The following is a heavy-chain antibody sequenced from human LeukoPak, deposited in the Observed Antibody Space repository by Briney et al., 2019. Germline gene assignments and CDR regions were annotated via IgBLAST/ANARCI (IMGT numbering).Heavy chain of an antibody. CDR3: ARLMAPVGKRSTPFNY. D-gene: IGHD1-1*01. CDR1: GYTFTGYY. J-gene: IGHJ4*02. V-gene: IGHV1-2*02. Sequence: ASVKVSCKASGYTFTGYYMHRVRQAPGQGLEWMGWINPNSGGTNYAQKFQGRVAMTRDTSISAAYMELSSLRSDDTAIYYCARLMAPVGKRSTPFNYWGQGTLVTVSS. CDR2: INPNSGGT.